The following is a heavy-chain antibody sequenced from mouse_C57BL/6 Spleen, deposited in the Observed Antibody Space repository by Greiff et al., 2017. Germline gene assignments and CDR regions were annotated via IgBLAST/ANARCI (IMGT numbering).Heavy chain of an antibody. CDR3: ARYYYGSSYALYFDY. Sequence: QVQLQQSGPELVKPGASVKISCKASGYAFSSSWMNWVKQRPGKGLEWIGRIYPGVGDTNYNGKFKGKATLTADKSTSTAYMQLSSLTSEDSAVYFCARYYYGSSYALYFDYWGQGTTLTVSS. CDR2: IYPGVGDT. J-gene: IGHJ2*01. D-gene: IGHD1-1*01. CDR1: GYAFSSSW. V-gene: IGHV1-82*01.